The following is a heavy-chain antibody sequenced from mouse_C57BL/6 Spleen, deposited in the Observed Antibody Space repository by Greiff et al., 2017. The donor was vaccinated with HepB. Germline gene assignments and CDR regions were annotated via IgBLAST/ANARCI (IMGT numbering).Heavy chain of an antibody. J-gene: IGHJ3*01. V-gene: IGHV1-54*01. D-gene: IGHD1-1*01. CDR1: GYAFTNYL. Sequence: QVQLKESGAELVRPGTSVKVSCKASGYAFTNYLIEWVKQRPGQGLEWIGVINPGSGGTNYNEKFKGKATLTADKSSSTAYMQLSSLTSEDSAVYFCARSPLNYGSSAWFAYWGQGTLVTVSA. CDR2: INPGSGGT. CDR3: ARSPLNYGSSAWFAY.